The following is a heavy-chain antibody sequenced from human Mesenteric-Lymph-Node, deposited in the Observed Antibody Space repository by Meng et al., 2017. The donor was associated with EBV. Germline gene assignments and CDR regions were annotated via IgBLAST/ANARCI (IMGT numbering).Heavy chain of an antibody. V-gene: IGHV4-34*01. CDR3: ARQGYCRTTTCSTWFDP. CDR2: IHHSETA. CDR1: CGSVSGYS. Sequence: VDLLSCGVVLFKPSLTLSRKYFIYCGSVSGYSWNCIRQAPGKGLEWIGKIHHSETADYNPSLEDRVIISADTSKNQFSLKLTSVTAADTAVYYCARQGYCRTTTCSTWFDPWGQGTLVTVSS. D-gene: IGHD2-2*01. J-gene: IGHJ5*02.